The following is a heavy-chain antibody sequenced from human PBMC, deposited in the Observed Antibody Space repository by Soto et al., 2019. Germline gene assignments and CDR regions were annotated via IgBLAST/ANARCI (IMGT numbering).Heavy chain of an antibody. D-gene: IGHD5-18*01. Sequence: EVQLLESGGGLVQPGGSLRLSCAASGFTFSSYAMSWVRQAPGKGLEWVSAISGSGGSTYYADSVKGRFTISRDNSKTTLYLQMNSLRAEDTAVYYCAKSQRGYSYGWAFDLWGQGTMVTVSS. CDR3: AKSQRGYSYGWAFDL. CDR2: ISGSGGST. CDR1: GFTFSSYA. J-gene: IGHJ3*01. V-gene: IGHV3-23*01.